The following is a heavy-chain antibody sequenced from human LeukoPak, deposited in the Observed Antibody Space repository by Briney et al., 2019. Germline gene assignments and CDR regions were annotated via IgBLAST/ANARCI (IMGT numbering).Heavy chain of an antibody. CDR2: ISSSSSYI. CDR1: GFTFSSYT. Sequence: GGSLRLSCAPSGFTFSSYTMNWVRQAPGKGLEWVSSISSSSSYIYYADSVKGRFTISRDNAKNSLYLQMNSLGAEDTAVYYCARSTVAATVAFDIWGQGTMVTVSS. V-gene: IGHV3-21*01. D-gene: IGHD6-19*01. CDR3: ARSTVAATVAFDI. J-gene: IGHJ3*02.